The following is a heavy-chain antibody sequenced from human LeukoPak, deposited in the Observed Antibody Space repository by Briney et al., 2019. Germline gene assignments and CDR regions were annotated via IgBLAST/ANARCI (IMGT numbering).Heavy chain of an antibody. D-gene: IGHD3-22*01. Sequence: GGSLRLSCAASGFTFTTYAMSWVRQAPGKGLEWVSTITGSGGTTFYADSVKGRFTISRDNSKNTLYLQMNTLRAEDMAVYHCAKWGGRGYNYIDSWGQGIRVTVSS. J-gene: IGHJ4*02. CDR1: GFTFTTYA. CDR3: AKWGGRGYNYIDS. V-gene: IGHV3-23*01. CDR2: ITGSGGTT.